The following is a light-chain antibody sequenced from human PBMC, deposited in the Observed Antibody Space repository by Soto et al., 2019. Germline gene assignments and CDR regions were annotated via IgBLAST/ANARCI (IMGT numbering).Light chain of an antibody. V-gene: IGKV1-9*01. CDR2: AAS. Sequence: DIQLTQSPSFLSASVGDRVTITCRASRGISSYLAWYQQKPGKAPKLLIYAASTLQSGVPSRFSGSGSGTEFTLTISSLQPEDFATYYCQQLNSYPITLGQVTRLEL. CDR1: RGISSY. CDR3: QQLNSYPIT. J-gene: IGKJ5*01.